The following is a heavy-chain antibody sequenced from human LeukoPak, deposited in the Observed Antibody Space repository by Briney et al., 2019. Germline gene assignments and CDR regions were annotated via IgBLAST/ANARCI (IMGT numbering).Heavy chain of an antibody. CDR2: IYYSGST. D-gene: IGHD3-22*01. J-gene: IGHJ4*02. CDR3: ARILMYYYDSSGPDY. CDR1: GGSVSSGTYY. Sequence: SETLSLTCTVSGGSVSSGTYYWSWIRQPPGKGLEWFGHIYYSGSTNYNPSLKIRVTISLDTSKIQFPLKRSSVTAADTAVYYCARILMYYYDSSGPDYWGQGTLVTVSS. V-gene: IGHV4-61*01.